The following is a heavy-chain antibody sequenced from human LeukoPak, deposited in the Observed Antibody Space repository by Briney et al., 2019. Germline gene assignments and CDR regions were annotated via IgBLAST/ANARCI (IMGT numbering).Heavy chain of an antibody. D-gene: IGHD6-13*01. V-gene: IGHV4-39*07. CDR1: GGSISNNNYY. Sequence: PSETLSLTCTVSGGSISNNNYYWGWIRQPPGKGLEWVGSIYYSGSTYSNPSLKSRVTISVDMSKKQFSLKLNSVTAADTAVYYCVRDPTYSSSPIEYWGQGTLVTVSS. CDR2: IYYSGST. J-gene: IGHJ4*02. CDR3: VRDPTYSSSPIEY.